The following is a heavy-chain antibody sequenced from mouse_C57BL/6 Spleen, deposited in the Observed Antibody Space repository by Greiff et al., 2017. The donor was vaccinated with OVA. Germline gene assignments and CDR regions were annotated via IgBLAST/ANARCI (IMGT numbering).Heavy chain of an antibody. Sequence: QVQLQQPGAELVRPGSSVKLSCKASGYTFTSYWMHWVKQRPIQGLEWIGNIDPSDSETPYNQKFKDKATLTVDKSSSTAYMQLSSLTSEDSAVYYCARGVSTMVTTDGGFDYWGQGTTLTVSS. CDR3: ARGVSTMVTTDGGFDY. V-gene: IGHV1-52*01. D-gene: IGHD2-2*01. J-gene: IGHJ2*01. CDR2: IDPSDSET. CDR1: GYTFTSYW.